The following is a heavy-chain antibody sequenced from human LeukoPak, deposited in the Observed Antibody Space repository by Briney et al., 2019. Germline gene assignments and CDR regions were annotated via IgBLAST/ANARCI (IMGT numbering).Heavy chain of an antibody. V-gene: IGHV4-31*03. J-gene: IGHJ4*02. CDR2: IYYSGST. CDR1: GGSISSGGYY. D-gene: IGHD6-19*01. Sequence: SQTLSLTCTVSGGSISSGGYYWSWIRQHPGKGLECIGYIYYSGSTYYNPSLKSRVTISVDTSKNQFSLKLSSVTAADTAVYYSARQESGWLYYVYYWGQGTLVTVSS. CDR3: ARQESGWLYYVYY.